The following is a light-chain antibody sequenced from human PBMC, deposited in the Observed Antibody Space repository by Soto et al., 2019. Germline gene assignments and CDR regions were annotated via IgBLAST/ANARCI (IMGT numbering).Light chain of an antibody. CDR1: QSVNSN. V-gene: IGKV3-15*01. CDR3: QQYNNWSFT. CDR2: GAS. Sequence: EIVMTQSPATLSVSPGERATLSCRASQSVNSNLAWYRQKPGQAPRLLIYGASTRATGIPASFIGNGSGTEFTLTASSLQPEDFAVYYCQQYNNWSFTFGPGTKVDIK. J-gene: IGKJ3*01.